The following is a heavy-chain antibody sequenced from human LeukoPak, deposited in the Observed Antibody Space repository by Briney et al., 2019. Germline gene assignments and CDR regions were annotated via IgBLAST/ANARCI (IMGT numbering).Heavy chain of an antibody. Sequence: SETLSLTCTVSGGSISSGDYYWRWIRQPPGKGLEWIGYIYYSGSTYYNPSLKSRVTISVDTSKNQFSLKLSSVTAADTAVYYCASLRGYGDPFDYWGQGTLVTVSS. CDR2: IYYSGST. D-gene: IGHD4-17*01. CDR1: GGSISSGDYY. V-gene: IGHV4-30-4*01. J-gene: IGHJ4*02. CDR3: ASLRGYGDPFDY.